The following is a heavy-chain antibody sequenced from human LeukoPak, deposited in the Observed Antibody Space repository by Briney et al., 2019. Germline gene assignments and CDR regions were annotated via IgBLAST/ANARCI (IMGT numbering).Heavy chain of an antibody. CDR3: ARDSPGHGDPLDY. CDR2: INAGNGNT. V-gene: IGHV1-3*01. CDR1: GYTFTSYA. Sequence: ASVKVSCKASGYTFTSYAMHWVRQAPGQRLEWMGWINAGNGNTKYSQKFQGRVTITRDTSASTAYMELSSLRSEDTAVYSRARDSPGHGDPLDYWGQGTLVTVSS. J-gene: IGHJ4*02. D-gene: IGHD4-17*01.